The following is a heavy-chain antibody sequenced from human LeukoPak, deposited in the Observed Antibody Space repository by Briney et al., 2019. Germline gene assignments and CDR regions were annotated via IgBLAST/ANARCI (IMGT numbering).Heavy chain of an antibody. J-gene: IGHJ4*02. Sequence: ASVTVSFKASGYTFTSYYMHWVRQAPGQGLEWMGIINPSGGSTSYAQKLQGRVTMTRDTSTSTVYMELSSQRSEDTAVYYCASLLGYCSSTSCSSGFDYWGQGTLVTVSS. CDR3: ASLLGYCSSTSCSSGFDY. CDR2: INPSGGST. V-gene: IGHV1-46*01. D-gene: IGHD2-2*01. CDR1: GYTFTSYY.